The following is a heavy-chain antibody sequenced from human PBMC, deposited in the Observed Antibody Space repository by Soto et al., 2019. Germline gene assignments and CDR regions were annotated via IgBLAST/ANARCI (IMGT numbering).Heavy chain of an antibody. CDR3: ARDCPGGYDTFAPFWFDP. D-gene: IGHD5-12*01. Sequence: GGSPGLSCAASEFTFSSESMNWVRQAPGKGLEWVSYISSSSSTIYYADSVKGRFTISRDNAKNSLYLQMNSLRAEDTAVYYCARDCPGGYDTFAPFWFDPWGQRTLVTVSS. CDR2: ISSSSSTI. CDR1: EFTFSSES. J-gene: IGHJ5*01. V-gene: IGHV3-48*01.